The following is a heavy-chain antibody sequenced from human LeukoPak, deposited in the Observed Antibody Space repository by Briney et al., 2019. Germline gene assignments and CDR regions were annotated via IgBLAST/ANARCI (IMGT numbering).Heavy chain of an antibody. CDR3: ARRSLRGAYDSSGYGFDY. J-gene: IGHJ4*02. D-gene: IGHD3-22*01. Sequence: ASVKVSCKASGYTFTSCYMHWVRQAPGQGLEWMGIINPSGGSTSYAQKFQGRVTMTRDTSTSTVYMELSSLRSEDTAVYYCARRSLRGAYDSSGYGFDYWGQGTLVTVSS. CDR2: INPSGGST. V-gene: IGHV1-46*01. CDR1: GYTFTSCY.